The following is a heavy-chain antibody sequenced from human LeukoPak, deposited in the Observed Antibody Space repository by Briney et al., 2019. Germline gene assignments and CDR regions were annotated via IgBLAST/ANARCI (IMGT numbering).Heavy chain of an antibody. CDR1: GFTFSNAW. CDR2: IKSKTDGGTT. D-gene: IGHD5-24*01. J-gene: IGHJ4*02. V-gene: IGHV3-15*01. Sequence: PGGSLRLSCAASGFTFSNAWMSWVRQAPGKGLEWVGRIKSKTDGGTTDYAAPVKGRFTISRDDSKNTLYLQMNSLKTEDTAVYYCTTDIGPVTLKPYKYWGQGTLVTVSS. CDR3: TTDIGPVTLKPYKY.